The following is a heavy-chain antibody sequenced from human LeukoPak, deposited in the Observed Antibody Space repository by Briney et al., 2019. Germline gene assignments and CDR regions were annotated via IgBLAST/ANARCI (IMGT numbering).Heavy chain of an antibody. Sequence: ASVKVSCKASGYSFTGYYMHWVRQAPGQGLEWTGWINPNNGGTNYPQNFRGRVTMTRDTSISTAYMELSRLRSDDTAVYYCARGYCSAGDCYEFDHWGQGTLVTVSS. CDR3: ARGYCSAGDCYEFDH. CDR1: GYSFTGYY. J-gene: IGHJ4*02. V-gene: IGHV1-2*02. CDR2: INPNNGGT. D-gene: IGHD2-15*01.